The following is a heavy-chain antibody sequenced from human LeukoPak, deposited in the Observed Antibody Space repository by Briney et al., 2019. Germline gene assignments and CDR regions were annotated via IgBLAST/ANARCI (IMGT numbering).Heavy chain of an antibody. J-gene: IGHJ4*01. D-gene: IGHD2-15*01. CDR3: ARAAPQDYCSGGSCPYFDY. Sequence: EASVKVSCKASGYTFTSYDINWVRQATGQGPEWMGWLNPNSGNTGYAQKFQGRVTMTRNTSISTAYMDLSSLRSEDTAVYYCARAAPQDYCSGGSCPYFDYSGPGTPVTVSS. CDR1: GYTFTSYD. V-gene: IGHV1-8*01. CDR2: LNPNSGNT.